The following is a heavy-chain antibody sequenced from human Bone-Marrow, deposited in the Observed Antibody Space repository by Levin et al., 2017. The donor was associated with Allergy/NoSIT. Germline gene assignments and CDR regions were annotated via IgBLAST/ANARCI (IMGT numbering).Heavy chain of an antibody. CDR1: GFTFSSHG. Sequence: GESLKISCAASGFTFSSHGMHWVRQAPGKGLEWVAVISYDGSNKYYADSVKGRFTISRDTSNNTLFLQMNSLRAEDTAVYYCAKDASSTWYGGFDYWGQGTLVTVSS. J-gene: IGHJ4*02. CDR2: ISYDGSNK. CDR3: AKDASSTWYGGFDY. D-gene: IGHD6-13*01. V-gene: IGHV3-30*18.